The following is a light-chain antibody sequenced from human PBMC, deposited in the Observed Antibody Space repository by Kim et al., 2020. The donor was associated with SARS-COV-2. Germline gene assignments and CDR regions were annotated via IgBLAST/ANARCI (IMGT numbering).Light chain of an antibody. CDR1: QDISSW. V-gene: IGKV1D-12*01. CDR2: EAS. Sequence: DIQMTQSPSSVSASVGDRVTITCRASQDISSWLGWYQQKPGKAPKVLIYEASNLQSGVPSRFSGSGSGTDLTLTINSLQPEDFATYYFQQTHSFPLTFGGGTKVDIK. CDR3: QQTHSFPLT. J-gene: IGKJ4*01.